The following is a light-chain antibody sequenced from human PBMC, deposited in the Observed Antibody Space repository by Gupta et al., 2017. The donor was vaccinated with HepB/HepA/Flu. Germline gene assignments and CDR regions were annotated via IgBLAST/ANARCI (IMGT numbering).Light chain of an antibody. CDR2: GNN. CDR1: SSNIGSHN. Sequence: QSVLTQPPSASGTPGQRVTISCSGRSSNIGSHNVYWYQQLPGTAPNLLIYGNNQRPSGVPDRFSGSKSGTSASLAISGLRAEDGADYYCAAWDDSLSGRVFGGGTKLTVL. J-gene: IGLJ3*02. CDR3: AAWDDSLSGRV. V-gene: IGLV1-47*01.